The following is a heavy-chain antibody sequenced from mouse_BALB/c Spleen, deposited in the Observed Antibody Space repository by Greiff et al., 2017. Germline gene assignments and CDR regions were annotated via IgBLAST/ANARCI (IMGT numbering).Heavy chain of an antibody. CDR2: ISYSGST. J-gene: IGHJ3*01. Sequence: EVQRVESGPSLVKPSQTLSLTCSVTGDSITSGYWNWIRKFPGNKLEYMGYISYSGSTYYNPSLKSRISITRDTSKNQYYLQLNSVTTEDTATYYCAGGILHYYGSSYGPYWGQGTLVTVSA. D-gene: IGHD1-1*01. V-gene: IGHV3-8*02. CDR1: GDSITSGY. CDR3: AGGILHYYGSSYGPY.